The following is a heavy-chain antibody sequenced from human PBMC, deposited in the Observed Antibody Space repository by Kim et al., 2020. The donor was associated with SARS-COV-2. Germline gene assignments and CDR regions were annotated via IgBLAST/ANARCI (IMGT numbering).Heavy chain of an antibody. CDR3: ARDRGERRSGPHCFDY. Sequence: GGSLRLSCAASGFTFSSYSMNWVRQAPGKGLEWVSYISSSSSTIYYADSVKGRFTISRDNAKNSLYLQMNSLRDEDTAVYYCARDRGERRSGPHCFDYWGQGTLVTVSS. CDR2: ISSSSSTI. J-gene: IGHJ4*02. CDR1: GFTFSSYS. V-gene: IGHV3-48*02. D-gene: IGHD6-19*01.